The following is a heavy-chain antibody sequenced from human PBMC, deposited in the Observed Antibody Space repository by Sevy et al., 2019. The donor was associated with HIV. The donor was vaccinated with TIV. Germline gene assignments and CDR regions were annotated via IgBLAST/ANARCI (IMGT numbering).Heavy chain of an antibody. V-gene: IGHV4-31*03. CDR1: GGSISSGGYY. CDR2: IYYRGST. D-gene: IGHD2-15*01. CDR3: ARDFGGYCSGSSCAAFNY. J-gene: IGHJ4*02. Sequence: SETLSLTCTVSGGSISSGGYYWSWIRQHPGKGLEWIGYIYYRGSTYYSPSLKSRVTILMDTSKNQFSLKLSSVTAADTAVYYCARDFGGYCSGSSCAAFNYWGQGTLVTVSS.